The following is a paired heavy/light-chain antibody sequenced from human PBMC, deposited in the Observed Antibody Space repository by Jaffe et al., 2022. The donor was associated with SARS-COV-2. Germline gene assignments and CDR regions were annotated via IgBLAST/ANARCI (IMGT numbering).Light chain of an antibody. CDR2: DVT. J-gene: IGLJ3*02. Sequence: QSALTQPASVSGSPGQSITISCTGASSDHYNYFSWYQQHPGRAPKLLIYDVTSRPSGVPDRFSGSKSGTTASLTISGLLAEDEADYYCGSYTTTSTWVFGGGTKLTVL. CDR3: GSYTTTSTWV. V-gene: IGLV2-14*03. CDR1: SSDHYNY.
Heavy chain of an antibody. CDR1: GFSFSTYA. V-gene: IGHV3-23*01. CDR3: ARKWWLRNYYFDL. Sequence: EVQLLESGGGLIQPGGSLRLSCAASGFSFSTYAMNWVRQAPGKGLEWVSSISGSSSDSFYADSVKGRFSISRDNSKKTLYLQMNGLSPEDTAVYYCARKWWLRNYYFDLWGQGTLVTVSS. J-gene: IGHJ4*02. D-gene: IGHD2-15*01. CDR2: ISGSSSDS.